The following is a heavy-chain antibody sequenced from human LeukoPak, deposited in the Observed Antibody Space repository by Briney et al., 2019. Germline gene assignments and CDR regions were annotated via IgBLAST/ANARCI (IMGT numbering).Heavy chain of an antibody. CDR2: IYYSWST. J-gene: IGHJ3*02. CDR3: ARDGRDGVYAFDI. V-gene: IGHV4-59*01. D-gene: IGHD4-17*01. Sequence: PSETLSLTCTVSGGSISSYYWSWIRQPPGKGLEWIGYIYYSWSTNYNPSLKSRVTISVDTSKNQFSLKLSSVTAADTAVYYCARDGRDGVYAFDIWSQGTMVTVSS. CDR1: GGSISSYY.